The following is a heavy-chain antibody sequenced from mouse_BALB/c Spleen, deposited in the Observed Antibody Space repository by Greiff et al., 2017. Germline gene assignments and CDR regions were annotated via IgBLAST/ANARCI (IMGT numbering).Heavy chain of an antibody. CDR3: AREGGTARAPYYAMDD. V-gene: IGHV1-67*01. D-gene: IGHD3-2*01. CDR2: ISTYYGNT. CDR1: GYTFTDYA. J-gene: IGHJ4*01. Sequence: QVQLQQSGPELVRPGVSVKISCKGSGYTFTDYAMHWVKQSHAKSLEWIGVISTYYGNTNYNQKFKGKATMTVDKSSSTAYMELARLTSEDSSIYYCAREGGTARAPYYAMDDWGQGTSVTVSS.